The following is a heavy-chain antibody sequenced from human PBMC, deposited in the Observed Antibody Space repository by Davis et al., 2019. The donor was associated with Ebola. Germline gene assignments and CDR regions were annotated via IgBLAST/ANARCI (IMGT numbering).Heavy chain of an antibody. V-gene: IGHV4-39*01. CDR3: ARLVLYYYDSSGYPHFDY. D-gene: IGHD3-22*01. CDR1: GGSISSNNYY. CDR2: IYYSGST. J-gene: IGHJ4*02. Sequence: SETLSLTCTVSGGSISSNNYYWGWIRQPPGKGLEWIGTIYYSGSTYYNPSLKSRVTITVDTSKNQFSLKLSSVTAADTAVYYCARLVLYYYDSSGYPHFDYWGQGTLVTVSS.